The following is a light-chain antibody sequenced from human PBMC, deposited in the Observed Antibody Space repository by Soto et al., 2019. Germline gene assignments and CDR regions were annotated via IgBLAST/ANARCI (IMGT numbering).Light chain of an antibody. V-gene: IGKV4-1*01. J-gene: IGKJ1*01. CDR1: QSLLSSSDNRNY. CDR3: QQSYSTPWT. Sequence: DVVMTQSPDSLALSLGERATINCKSSQSLLSSSDNRNYLAWFQQKVGQPPKLLIRWASTRESGVPDRFSASGSATDFTLTISSLQPEDFATYYCQQSYSTPWTFGQGTKVEIK. CDR2: WAS.